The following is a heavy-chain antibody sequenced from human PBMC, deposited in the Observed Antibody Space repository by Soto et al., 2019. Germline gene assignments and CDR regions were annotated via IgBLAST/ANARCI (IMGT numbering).Heavy chain of an antibody. D-gene: IGHD1-1*01. CDR2: FSGSSGNT. V-gene: IGHV3-23*01. Sequence: GGSLRLSCAASGFSISTYGVTWVRQAPGKGLEWVSGFSGSSGNTYYADSVKGRFTISRDNSKNTVYLQMNSLRAEDTAVYYCARWNGAGDEWGQGTMVT. CDR3: ARWNGAGDE. J-gene: IGHJ4*02. CDR1: GFSISTYG.